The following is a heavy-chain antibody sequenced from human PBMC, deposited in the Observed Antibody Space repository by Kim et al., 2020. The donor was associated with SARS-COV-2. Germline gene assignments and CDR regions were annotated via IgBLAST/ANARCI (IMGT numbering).Heavy chain of an antibody. Sequence: ASVKVSCKASGYTFTSYDINWVRQATGQGLEWMGWMNPKSGNTGHAQKYQGRVPMTSNTSISPAYRELSSLRSEGTAVYYCARARSGPMLVGVIRYYYY. CDR3: ARARSGPMLVGVIRYYYY. CDR2: MNPKSGNT. J-gene: IGHJ6*01. D-gene: IGHD3-22*01. CDR1: GYTFTSYD. V-gene: IGHV1-8*01.